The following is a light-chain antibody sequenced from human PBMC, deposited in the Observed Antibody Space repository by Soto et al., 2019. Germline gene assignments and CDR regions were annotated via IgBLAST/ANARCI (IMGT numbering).Light chain of an antibody. V-gene: IGLV2-23*01. CDR2: EGS. CDR3: CSYAGSSTSFYV. Sequence: QSVLTQPASVSGSPGQSITISCTGTSSDVGSYNLVSWYQQHPGKAPKLMIYEGSKRPSGVSNRFSGSKSGNTASLTISGLQAEDEADYYCCSYAGSSTSFYVVGTGTKV. J-gene: IGLJ1*01. CDR1: SSDVGSYNL.